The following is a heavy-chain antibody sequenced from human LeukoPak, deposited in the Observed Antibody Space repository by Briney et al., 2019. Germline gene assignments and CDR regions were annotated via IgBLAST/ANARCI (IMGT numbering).Heavy chain of an antibody. D-gene: IGHD3-9*01. CDR1: GYSFTNYW. V-gene: IGHV5-51*01. CDR3: ARGVFQELRYLDWFIDY. J-gene: IGHJ4*02. CDR2: IYPDDSDT. Sequence: GESLKISCKGSGYSFTNYWIGWVRQMPEKGLEWVGIIYPDDSDTRYSPSFQGRVTISADKSINTAYLQWSSLKASDTAIYYCARGVFQELRYLDWFIDYWGQGTLVTVSS.